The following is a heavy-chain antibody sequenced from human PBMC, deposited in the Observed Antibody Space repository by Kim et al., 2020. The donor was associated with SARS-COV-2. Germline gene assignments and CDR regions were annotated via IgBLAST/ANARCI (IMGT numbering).Heavy chain of an antibody. Sequence: GGSLRLSCAASGFTFSSYSMNWVRPAPGKGLEWVSYISSSSSTIYYADSVKGRFTISRDNAKNSLYLRMNSLREEDTAVYYCAREASLDTAMETDYWGQG. CDR2: ISSSSSTI. J-gene: IGHJ4*02. D-gene: IGHD5-18*01. V-gene: IGHV3-48*02. CDR3: AREASLDTAMETDY. CDR1: GFTFSSYS.